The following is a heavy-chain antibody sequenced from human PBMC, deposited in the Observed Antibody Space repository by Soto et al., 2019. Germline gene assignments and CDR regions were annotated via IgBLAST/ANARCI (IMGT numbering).Heavy chain of an antibody. D-gene: IGHD3-10*01. Sequence: PSETLSLTCTVSGGSISSYYWSWIRQPPGKGLEWIGYIYYSGSTNYNPSLKSRVTISVDTSKNQFSLKLSSVTAADTAVYYCARDRGVRGYNWFDHWGQGTLVTVSS. CDR2: IYYSGST. CDR1: GGSISSYY. CDR3: ARDRGVRGYNWFDH. J-gene: IGHJ5*02. V-gene: IGHV4-59*01.